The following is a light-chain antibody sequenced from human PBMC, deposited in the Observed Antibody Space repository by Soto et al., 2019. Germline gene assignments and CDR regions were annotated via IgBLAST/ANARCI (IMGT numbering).Light chain of an antibody. V-gene: IGKV1-39*01. J-gene: IGKJ2*01. CDR2: GVS. CDR3: QQSYTTPHT. CDR1: QSISTF. Sequence: DIQMTQSPSSLSASVGDKVTITCRANQSISTFLNWYQQGPGKGPKLLIYGVSLLQGGVPSRFSGAGSGTGFTLTITSVQPEDFATYYCQQSYTTPHTFGQGTKLDFK.